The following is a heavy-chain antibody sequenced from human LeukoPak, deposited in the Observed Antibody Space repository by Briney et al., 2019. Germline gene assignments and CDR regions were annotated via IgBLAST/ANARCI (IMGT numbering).Heavy chain of an antibody. V-gene: IGHV3-21*01. D-gene: IGHD2-15*01. J-gene: IGHJ5*02. CDR1: GFTFSSYG. CDR3: ARGADGVSSNSRGWFDP. CDR2: IGSSGGRT. Sequence: PGGSLRLSCVASGFTFSSYGMSWARQAPGKGLEWVSAIGSSGGRTYYADSVKGRFTVSRDNARNSLYLQMNTLRAEDTAVYSCARGADGVSSNSRGWFDPWGQGTLVTVSS.